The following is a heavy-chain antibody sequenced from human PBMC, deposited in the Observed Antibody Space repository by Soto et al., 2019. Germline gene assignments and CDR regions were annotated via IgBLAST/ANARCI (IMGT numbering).Heavy chain of an antibody. CDR1: GGTSTRYA. J-gene: IGHJ4*01. Sequence: QERLVQSGAEVRKPGSSVKVSCKVTGGTSTRYAINWVRQAPGQGLEWMGGIVPMFGTSKYAQKFQGRVTITADTSTNIAYMELRSLRSEDTAVYYCNRGSEYDFWSGYLWGHVTLVSVSS. CDR3: NRGSEYDFWSGYL. D-gene: IGHD3-3*01. V-gene: IGHV1-69*06. CDR2: IVPMFGTS.